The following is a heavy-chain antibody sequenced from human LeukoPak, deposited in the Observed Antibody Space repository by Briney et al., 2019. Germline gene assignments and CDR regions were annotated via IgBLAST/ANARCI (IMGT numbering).Heavy chain of an antibody. CDR2: INHSGST. J-gene: IGHJ2*01. D-gene: IGHD6-19*01. CDR1: GGSFSGYY. Sequence: SETLSLTCADYGGSFSGYYWSWIRQPPGKGLEWIGEINHSGSTNYNPSLESRVTISVDTSKNQFSLKLSSVTAADTAVYYCARPWYSSGWRTSHGYWYFDLWGRGTLVTVSS. V-gene: IGHV4-34*01. CDR3: ARPWYSSGWRTSHGYWYFDL.